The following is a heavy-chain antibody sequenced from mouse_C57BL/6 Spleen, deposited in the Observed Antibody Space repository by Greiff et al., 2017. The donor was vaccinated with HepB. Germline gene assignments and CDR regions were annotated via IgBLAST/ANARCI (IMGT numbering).Heavy chain of an antibody. CDR3: ARSEETAQDY. D-gene: IGHD3-2*02. J-gene: IGHJ2*01. CDR1: GYTFTSYW. V-gene: IGHV1-59*01. CDR2: IDPSDSYT. Sequence: VQLQQPGAELVRPGTSVQLSCKASGYTFTSYWMHWVKQRPGQGLEWIGVIDPSDSYTNYNQKFKGKATLTVDTSSSTAYMQLSSLTSEDSAVYYCARSEETAQDYWGQGTTLTVSS.